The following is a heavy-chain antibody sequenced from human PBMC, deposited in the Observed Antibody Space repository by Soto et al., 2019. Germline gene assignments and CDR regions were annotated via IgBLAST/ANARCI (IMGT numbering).Heavy chain of an antibody. V-gene: IGHV5-10-1*01. D-gene: IGHD3-3*01. J-gene: IGHJ6*02. Sequence: GESLKISCKGSGYSFTSYWISWVRQMPGKGLEWMGRIDPSDSYTNYSPSFQGHVTTSADKSISTAYLQWSSLKASDTAMYYCARCGGVPQLPCGYGMDVWGQGTTVTVSS. CDR1: GYSFTSYW. CDR3: ARCGGVPQLPCGYGMDV. CDR2: IDPSDSYT.